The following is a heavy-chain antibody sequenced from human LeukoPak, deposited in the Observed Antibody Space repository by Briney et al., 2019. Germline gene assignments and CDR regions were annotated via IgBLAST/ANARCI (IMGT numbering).Heavy chain of an antibody. CDR2: IYYTGGN. Sequence: SETLTLTCTVSGGSISSYYWNWIRQPPGKGLEWIGYIYYTGGNNYNPSLKSRVTISVDTSNNQFSLILSSVTAADTAVYYCARRRDDYSYYFDYWGQGTLVTVSS. J-gene: IGHJ4*02. CDR3: ARRRDDYSYYFDY. D-gene: IGHD5-24*01. V-gene: IGHV4-59*01. CDR1: GGSISSYY.